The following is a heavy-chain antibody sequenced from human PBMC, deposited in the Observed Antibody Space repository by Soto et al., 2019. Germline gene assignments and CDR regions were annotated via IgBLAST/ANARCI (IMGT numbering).Heavy chain of an antibody. V-gene: IGHV3-48*03. J-gene: IGHJ4*02. CDR1: GFTFSDYE. Sequence: LRLSCAASGFTFSDYEMNWVRQAPGKGLEWVSYISNTGFTIYYADSVRGRFAISRDNAKNSLYLQMDSLGAGDTAVYYCARAHGDFDYWGQGTLVTVCS. CDR3: ARAHGDFDY. D-gene: IGHD4-17*01. CDR2: ISNTGFTI.